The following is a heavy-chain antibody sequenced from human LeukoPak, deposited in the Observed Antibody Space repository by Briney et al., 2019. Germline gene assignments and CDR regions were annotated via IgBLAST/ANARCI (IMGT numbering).Heavy chain of an antibody. Sequence: PGGSLRLSCAASGFTFSSYAMHWVRQAPGKGLEYVSAISSNGGSTYYANSVKGRFTISRDNSKNTLYLQVGSLRAEDTVVYYCAKDYDGMDVWGQGTTVTVSS. J-gene: IGHJ6*02. CDR2: ISSNGGST. V-gene: IGHV3-64*01. CDR3: AKDYDGMDV. CDR1: GFTFSSYA.